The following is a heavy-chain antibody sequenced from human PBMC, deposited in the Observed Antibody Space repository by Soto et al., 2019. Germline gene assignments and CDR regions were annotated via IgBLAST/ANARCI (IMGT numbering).Heavy chain of an antibody. CDR1: GYTVTELS. Sequence: ASVKVSCKVSGYTVTELSMHWVRQAPGKGLEWMGGFDPEDGETIYAQKFQGRVTMTEDTSTDTAYMELSSLRSEDTAVYYCATDSSSGFTFDYWGQGTLVTVSS. D-gene: IGHD6-19*01. CDR3: ATDSSSGFTFDY. CDR2: FDPEDGET. V-gene: IGHV1-24*01. J-gene: IGHJ4*02.